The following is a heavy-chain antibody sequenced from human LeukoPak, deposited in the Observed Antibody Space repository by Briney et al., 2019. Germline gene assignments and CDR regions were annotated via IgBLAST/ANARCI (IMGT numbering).Heavy chain of an antibody. CDR3: ARSGYYYGSGNHFDY. CDR1: GGSISSDY. CDR2: IYYSGST. J-gene: IGHJ4*02. D-gene: IGHD3-10*01. Sequence: TSETLSLTCTVSGGSISSDYWSWIRQRPGKGLDRMGYIYYSGSTNYNPSLKSRVTISVDTSKNQFSLKLSSVTAADTAVYYCARSGYYYGSGNHFDYWGQGTLVTVSS. V-gene: IGHV4-59*13.